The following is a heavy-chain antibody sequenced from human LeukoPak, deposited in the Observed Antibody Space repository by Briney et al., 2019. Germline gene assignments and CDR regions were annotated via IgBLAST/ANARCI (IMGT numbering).Heavy chain of an antibody. V-gene: IGHV4-39*01. CDR1: GGSISSSSYY. J-gene: IGHJ4*02. CDR3: ASPGSSTVPTADY. Sequence: PSETLSLTCTVSGGSISSSSYYWGWIRQPPGKGLEWIGSIYYSGSTYYNPSLKSRVTISVDTSKNQFSLKLSSVTAADTAVYYCASPGSSTVPTADYWGLGTLVTVSS. CDR2: IYYSGST. D-gene: IGHD4-17*01.